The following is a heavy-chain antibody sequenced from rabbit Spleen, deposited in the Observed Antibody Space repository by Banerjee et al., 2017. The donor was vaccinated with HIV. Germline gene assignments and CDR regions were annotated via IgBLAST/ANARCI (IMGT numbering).Heavy chain of an antibody. J-gene: IGHJ6*01. V-gene: IGHV1S45*01. CDR2: SAGSSSGFA. D-gene: IGHD8-1*01. Sequence: QELVKESGGGLVQHGGPLQLSCKASGFSFSSSDYMCCVRPAAVEWLEWISCSAGSSSGFAYSATGAKGLFTSSKTSATTVTLQVTRPAAADTATYCGARDTGSSFSTYGMDLWGPGTLVTVS. CDR3: ARDTGSSFSTYGMDL. CDR1: GFSFSSSDY.